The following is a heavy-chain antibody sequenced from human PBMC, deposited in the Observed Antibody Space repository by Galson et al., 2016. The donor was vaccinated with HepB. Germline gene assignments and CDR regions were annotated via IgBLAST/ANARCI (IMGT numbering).Heavy chain of an antibody. CDR1: GFIFSTYA. D-gene: IGHD4-17*01. Sequence: SLRLSCAASGFIFSTYAMHWVRQTPGKGLEWVATISDDGTNQYYVDSVKGRFTISRDNSKNTLYLQMSSLRPEDTAVYYCARADYGDYVAFFDYWGQGTLVTVSS. V-gene: IGHV3-30*04. CDR3: ARADYGDYVAFFDY. J-gene: IGHJ4*02. CDR2: ISDDGTNQ.